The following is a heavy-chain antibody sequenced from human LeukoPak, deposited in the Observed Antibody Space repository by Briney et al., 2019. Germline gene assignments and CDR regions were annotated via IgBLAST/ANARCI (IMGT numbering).Heavy chain of an antibody. J-gene: IGHJ4*02. CDR1: GFTFSSYA. Sequence: PGGSLRLSCAASGFTFSSYAMSWVRQAPGKGLEWVSAISGSGGSTYYADSVKGRFTISRDNSKNTLYLQMNSLGAEDTAVYYCAKALYYDFWSGYYPHDYWGQGTLVTVSS. V-gene: IGHV3-23*01. CDR2: ISGSGGST. D-gene: IGHD3-3*01. CDR3: AKALYYDFWSGYYPHDY.